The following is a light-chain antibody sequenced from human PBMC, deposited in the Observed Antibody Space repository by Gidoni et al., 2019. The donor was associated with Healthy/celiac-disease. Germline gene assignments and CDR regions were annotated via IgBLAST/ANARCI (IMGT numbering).Light chain of an antibody. CDR2: DAS. CDR3: QQRSNWPPLYT. CDR1: QSVSSY. V-gene: IGKV3-11*01. J-gene: IGKJ2*01. Sequence: EIGLTQSPATLSLSPGERATPSCRASQSVSSYLAWYQQKPGQAPRLLIYDASNRATGIPARFSGSGSGTDFTLTISSLEPEDFAVYYCQQRSNWPPLYTFGQGTKLEIK.